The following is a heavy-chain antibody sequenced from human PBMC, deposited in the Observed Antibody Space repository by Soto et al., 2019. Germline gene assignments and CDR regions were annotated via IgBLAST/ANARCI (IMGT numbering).Heavy chain of an antibody. CDR3: ARRISVRGVSS. CDR1: GSSLDSSNTY. CDR2: VFSSGTT. D-gene: IGHD3-10*01. Sequence: SETLSLTCSVSGSSLDSSNTYWGWVRQPPGKPLEWIGSVFSSGTTYYNASLKSRIAISLNTPTNQFSLRLSSVTAADTAMYYCARRISVRGVSSWGRGILVTVSS. V-gene: IGHV4-39*01. J-gene: IGHJ4*02.